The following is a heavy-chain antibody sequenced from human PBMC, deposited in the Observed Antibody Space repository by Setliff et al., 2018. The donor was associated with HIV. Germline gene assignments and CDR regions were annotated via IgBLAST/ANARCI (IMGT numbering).Heavy chain of an antibody. D-gene: IGHD3-3*01. CDR2: INYSGST. J-gene: IGHJ3*02. V-gene: IGHV4-34*01. CDR3: ARGSRITIFGVVIVDPFDI. Sequence: SETLSLTCAVYGGSFSGYYWSWIRQPPGRGLEWIGDINYSGSTNYNPSLKSRVSISVDTSKNQFSLNLNSVTAADTAVYYCARGSRITIFGVVIVDPFDIWGQGTMVTVSS. CDR1: GGSFSGYY.